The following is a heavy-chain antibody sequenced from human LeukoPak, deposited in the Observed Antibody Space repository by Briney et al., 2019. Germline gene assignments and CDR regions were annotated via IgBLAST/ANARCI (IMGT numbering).Heavy chain of an antibody. V-gene: IGHV3-66*03. CDR1: GFSVSSYV. CDR3: VRDRAEGRAWVEFDP. Sequence: GGSLRLSCVASGFSVSSYVMSWVREAPGKAPEWVSLLYSNGGVYYAESVKGRFIISRDNSKNTLYRQMNHLRVEETAVYHCVRDRAEGRAWVEFDPWGQGTVVTVSS. J-gene: IGHJ5*02. CDR2: LYSNGGV.